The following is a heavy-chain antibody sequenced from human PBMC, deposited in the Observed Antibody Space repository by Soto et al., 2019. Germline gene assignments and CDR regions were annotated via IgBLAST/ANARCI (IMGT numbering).Heavy chain of an antibody. CDR1: GGSISSSSYY. CDR3: ARLGVTAGYCTNGVCYNFDY. J-gene: IGHJ4*02. D-gene: IGHD2-8*01. V-gene: IGHV4-39*01. CDR2: IYYSGST. Sequence: SETLSLTCTVSGGSISSSSYYWGWIRQPPGKGLEWIGSIYYSGSTYYNPSLKSRVTISVDTSKNQFSLRLSSVTAADTAVYYCARLGVTAGYCTNGVCYNFDYWGQGTLVTVSS.